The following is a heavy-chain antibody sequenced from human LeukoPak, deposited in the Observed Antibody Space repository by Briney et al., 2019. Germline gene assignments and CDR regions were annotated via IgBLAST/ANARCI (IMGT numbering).Heavy chain of an antibody. CDR3: ARVKRVYDFSPFDY. CDR1: GFTFSSYS. J-gene: IGHJ4*02. CDR2: ISSSSYI. V-gene: IGHV3-21*01. Sequence: PGGSLRLSCAASGFTFSSYSMNWVRQAPGKGLEWVSSISSSSYIYYADSVKGRFTISRDNAKNSLYLQMNSLRAEDTAVYYCARVKRVYDFSPFDYWGQGTLVTVSS. D-gene: IGHD3-3*01.